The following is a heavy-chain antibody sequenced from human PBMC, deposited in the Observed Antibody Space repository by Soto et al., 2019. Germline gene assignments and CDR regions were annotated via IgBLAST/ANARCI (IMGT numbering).Heavy chain of an antibody. J-gene: IGHJ6*02. Sequence: QVQLVESGGGVVQPGRSLRLSCAASGFTFSSYAMHWVRQAPGKGLEWVAVISYDGSNKYYADSVKGRFTISRDNSKNTLYLQMNSLRAEDTAVYYGARDLARYFDWLFSYYGMDVWGQGTTVTVSS. CDR1: GFTFSSYA. CDR2: ISYDGSNK. D-gene: IGHD3-9*01. V-gene: IGHV3-30-3*01. CDR3: ARDLARYFDWLFSYYGMDV.